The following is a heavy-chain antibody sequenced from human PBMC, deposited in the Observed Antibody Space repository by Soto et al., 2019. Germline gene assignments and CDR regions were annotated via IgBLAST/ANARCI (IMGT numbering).Heavy chain of an antibody. CDR3: AKGHDDYLLYYYYGMDV. J-gene: IGHJ6*02. CDR1: GGSISSGGYS. Sequence: PSETLSLTCTVSGGSISSGGYSWSWIRQHPGKGLEWIGYIYYSGSTYYNPSLKSRVTISVDTSKNQFSLKLSSVTAADTAVYYCAKGHDDYLLYYYYGMDVWGQGTTVTVSS. D-gene: IGHD4-17*01. CDR2: IYYSGST. V-gene: IGHV4-31*03.